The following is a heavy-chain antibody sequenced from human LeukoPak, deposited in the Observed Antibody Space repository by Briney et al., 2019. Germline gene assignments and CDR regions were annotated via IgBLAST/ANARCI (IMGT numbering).Heavy chain of an antibody. CDR3: AKDIADYNYVWGSYPTGP. CDR1: GFTFDDYA. Sequence: GGSLRLSCAASGFTFDDYAMHWVRQAPGKGLEWVSLISGNGGSTYYADSVKGRFTISRDNSKNSLYLQMNSLRTEDTALYYCAKDIADYNYVWGSYPTGPWGQGTLVTVSS. J-gene: IGHJ4*02. D-gene: IGHD3-16*01. V-gene: IGHV3-43*02. CDR2: ISGNGGST.